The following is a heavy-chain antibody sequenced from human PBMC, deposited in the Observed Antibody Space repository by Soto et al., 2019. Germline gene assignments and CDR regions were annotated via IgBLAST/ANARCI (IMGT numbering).Heavy chain of an antibody. J-gene: IGHJ3*02. Sequence: SLRLSCVASGFTFSTYWMSWVRQAPGKGLEWVAKIKQDGSEKFYVNSVEGRFTISRDSTKNSLYLQMNSLRVADTAVYYCARDGTDDAFDIWGQGTMVTVSS. CDR1: GFTFSTYW. V-gene: IGHV3-7*03. CDR3: ARDGTDDAFDI. CDR2: IKQDGSEK.